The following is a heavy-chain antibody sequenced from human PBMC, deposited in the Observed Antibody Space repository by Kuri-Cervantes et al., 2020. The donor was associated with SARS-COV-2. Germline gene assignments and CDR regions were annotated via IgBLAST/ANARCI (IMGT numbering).Heavy chain of an antibody. J-gene: IGHJ6*02. V-gene: IGHV4-30-2*01. D-gene: IGHD3-10*01. CDR3: ARTGWFGENYYGMGV. Sequence: LRLSCAVSGGSISSGGYSWGWIRQPPGKGLEWIGYIYHSGSTYYNPSLKSRVTISVDRSKNQFSLKLSSVTAADTAVYYCARTGWFGENYYGMGVWGQGTTVTVSS. CDR1: GGSISSGGYS. CDR2: IYHSGST.